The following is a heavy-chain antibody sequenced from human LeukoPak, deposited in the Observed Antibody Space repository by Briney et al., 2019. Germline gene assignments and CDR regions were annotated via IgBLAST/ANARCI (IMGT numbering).Heavy chain of an antibody. V-gene: IGHV3-23*01. J-gene: IGHJ4*02. CDR1: GFTFSRHA. CDR3: AKEGGSCSSSSCSDYFDS. Sequence: GGSLRLSCAASGFTFSRHAMRWVRQAPGKGLQWVSTISGGGGSTYYADSVKGRSTISRDNSKDTLYLQVNSLSPEDTAVYFCAKEGGSCSSSSCSDYFDSWGQGTLVTVSS. CDR2: ISGGGGST. D-gene: IGHD2-2*01.